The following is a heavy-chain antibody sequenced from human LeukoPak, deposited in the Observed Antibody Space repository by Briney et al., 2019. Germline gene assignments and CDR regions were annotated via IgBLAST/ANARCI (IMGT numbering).Heavy chain of an antibody. V-gene: IGHV3-15*01. CDR1: GFTFSNAW. CDR2: IQSRADGGTT. J-gene: IGHJ6*02. CDR3: NRALSYYGMDV. D-gene: IGHD3-16*01. Sequence: GRSLRLSCAASGFTFSNAWMSWVRQAPGKGMEWVGRIQSRADGGTTDYAAPVKGRFTISRDDSKNTLYLQMSSLNTEDTAVYYCNRALSYYGMDVWGQGTAVTVSS.